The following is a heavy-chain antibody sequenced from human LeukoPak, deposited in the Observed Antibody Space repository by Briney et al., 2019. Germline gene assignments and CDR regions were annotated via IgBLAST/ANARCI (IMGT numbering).Heavy chain of an antibody. CDR3: ATDRNSGRYYDY. CDR1: GLRFRNYG. CDR2: IYYDGSNQ. V-gene: IGHV3-33*01. D-gene: IGHD1-26*01. Sequence: GGSLRLSCVVSGLRFRNYGMHWVRQAPGKGLEWVAVIYYDGSNQYYVDSVKGRFTVSRDNAKNTLYLQMDSLRAEDTAVYYCATDRNSGRYYDYWGQGTLVTVSS. J-gene: IGHJ4*02.